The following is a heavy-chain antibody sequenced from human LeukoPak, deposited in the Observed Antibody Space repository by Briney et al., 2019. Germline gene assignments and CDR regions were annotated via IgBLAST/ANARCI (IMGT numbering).Heavy chain of an antibody. J-gene: IGHJ4*02. Sequence: ASVKVSCKASGYTFTSNDTNWVRQGTGQGLEWMGWMNPNNGNTGYAQKFQGRVTMTRNTSINTAYMELSSLRSEDTAVYYCARAYCTGGICYGFDYWGQGTLVTVSS. D-gene: IGHD2-15*01. V-gene: IGHV1-8*01. CDR3: ARAYCTGGICYGFDY. CDR2: MNPNNGNT. CDR1: GYTFTSND.